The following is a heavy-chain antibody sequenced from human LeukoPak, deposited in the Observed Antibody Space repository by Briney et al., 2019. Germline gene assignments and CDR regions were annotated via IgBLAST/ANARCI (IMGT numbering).Heavy chain of an antibody. D-gene: IGHD1-7*01. CDR2: ISSSSGYI. V-gene: IGHV3-21*04. Sequence: GGSLRLSCAASGFTFSSYSMNWVRQAPGKGLEWVSSISSSSGYIYYADSVKGRFTISRDNAKNSLYLQMNSLRAEDTAVYYCARDACSEYNWNYGSFDPWGQGTLVTVSS. J-gene: IGHJ5*02. CDR3: ARDACSEYNWNYGSFDP. CDR1: GFTFSSYS.